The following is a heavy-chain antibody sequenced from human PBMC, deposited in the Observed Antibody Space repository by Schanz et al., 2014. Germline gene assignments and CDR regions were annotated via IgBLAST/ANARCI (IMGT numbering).Heavy chain of an antibody. V-gene: IGHV3-13*05. CDR1: EFTFSSYA. D-gene: IGHD2-2*01. Sequence: EAQLVESGGGLVQPGGSLRLSCAASEFTFSSYAMSWVRQAIGKGLEWVSGIGPASDPYYAGSVKGRFTISRENGKNSLYLQMNSLRAGDTAVYYCARGRRGDCRRTSCTYYFDYWGQGTLVTVSS. CDR3: ARGRRGDCRRTSCTYYFDY. J-gene: IGHJ4*02. CDR2: IGPASDP.